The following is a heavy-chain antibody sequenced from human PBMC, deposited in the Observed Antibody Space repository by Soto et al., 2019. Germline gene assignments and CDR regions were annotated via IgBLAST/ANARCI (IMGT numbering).Heavy chain of an antibody. Sequence: PGGSLRLSCAASGFTFSDYYMSWIRQAPGKGLEWVSYISSSGSTIYYADSVKGRFTISRDNAKNSLYLQMNSLRAEDTAVYYCAREKQQLVYSRSQSQPTLYGMDVWGQGTTVTVSS. CDR2: ISSSGSTI. CDR1: GFTFSDYY. V-gene: IGHV3-11*01. CDR3: AREKQQLVYSRSQSQPTLYGMDV. D-gene: IGHD6-13*01. J-gene: IGHJ6*02.